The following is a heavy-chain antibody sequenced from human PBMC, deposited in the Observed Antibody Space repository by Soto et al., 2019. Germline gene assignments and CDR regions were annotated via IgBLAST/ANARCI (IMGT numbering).Heavy chain of an antibody. D-gene: IGHD3-22*01. V-gene: IGHV4-39*01. CDR3: AGGDYYHSSGYYFYYYTMDV. Sequence: SETLSLTCSVSDGSISSSSYYWGWIRQPAGKGLEWIGNVYYGGSTYYNPSLKSRVTISVETSKSQFSLKLSSVTAADTAVYYCAGGDYYHSSGYYFYYYTMDVWGQGTTVTVSS. CDR1: DGSISSSSYY. CDR2: VYYGGST. J-gene: IGHJ6*02.